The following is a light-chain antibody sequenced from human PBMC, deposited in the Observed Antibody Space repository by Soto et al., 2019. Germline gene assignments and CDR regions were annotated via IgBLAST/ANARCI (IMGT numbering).Light chain of an antibody. Sequence: QSVLTQPPSASGSPGQSVTISCTGTSSDVGGYNHVSWYQQHPGKAPKVVIYEVTKRPSGVPDRFSGSKSGTSATLGITGLQTGDEADYYCGTWDTGLVWVFGGGTKVTVL. J-gene: IGLJ3*02. CDR1: SSDVGGYNH. CDR3: GTWDTGLVWV. V-gene: IGLV2-8*01. CDR2: EVT.